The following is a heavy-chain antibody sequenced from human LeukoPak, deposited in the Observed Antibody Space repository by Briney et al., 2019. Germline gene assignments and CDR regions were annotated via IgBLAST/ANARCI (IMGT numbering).Heavy chain of an antibody. CDR2: MNPNSGNT. D-gene: IGHD4-23*01. J-gene: IGHJ4*02. CDR3: ARAKLNLGGAFDY. CDR1: GYTFTSYD. V-gene: IGHV1-8*01. Sequence: GASVKVSCKASGYTFTSYDINWVRQATGQGLEWMGWMNPNSGNTGYAQKFQGRVTMTRNTSMSTAYMELSSLRSEDTAVYYCARAKLNLGGAFDYWGQGTLVTVSS.